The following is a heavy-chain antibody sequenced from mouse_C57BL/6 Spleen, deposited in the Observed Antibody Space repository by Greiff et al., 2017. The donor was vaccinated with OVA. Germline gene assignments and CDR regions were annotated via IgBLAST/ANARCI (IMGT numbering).Heavy chain of an antibody. V-gene: IGHV1-62-2*01. Sequence: QVQLQQSGAELVKPGASVKLSCKASGYTFTEYTIHWVKQRSGQGLEWIGWFYPGSGSIKYNEKFKDKATLTADKSSSTVYMELSRLTSEDSEVYFCARHEDGYYGVLQAWFAYWGQGTLVTVSA. CDR1: GYTFTEYT. CDR2: FYPGSGSI. J-gene: IGHJ3*01. D-gene: IGHD2-3*01. CDR3: ARHEDGYYGVLQAWFAY.